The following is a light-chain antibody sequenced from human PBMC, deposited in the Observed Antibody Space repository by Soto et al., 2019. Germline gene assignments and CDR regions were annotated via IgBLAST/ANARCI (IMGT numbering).Light chain of an antibody. CDR1: QSISGNY. CDR3: QHYGVSPWT. Sequence: EIVLTQSPGTLSLSPGDRATLSCRASQSISGNYVAWYQQKPGQAPRVLIYGASTRATGIPDRFSGSGSGTDFTLTISRLEPEDFEVYYCQHYGVSPWTFGQGTKVEIK. V-gene: IGKV3-20*01. CDR2: GAS. J-gene: IGKJ1*01.